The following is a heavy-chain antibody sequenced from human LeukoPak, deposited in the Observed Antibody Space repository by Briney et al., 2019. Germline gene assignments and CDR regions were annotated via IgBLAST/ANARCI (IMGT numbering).Heavy chain of an antibody. Sequence: GESLRLSCAASGFTFSTYWMSWVRQAPGKGLEWVANIKPDGSDKYYVDSVKGRFTISRDNARDSLYLQMNSLSAEDTAVYYCAGQGYCSGGSCHWVMGYWGQGTLVTVSS. V-gene: IGHV3-7*05. CDR1: GFTFSTYW. J-gene: IGHJ4*02. D-gene: IGHD2-15*01. CDR2: IKPDGSDK. CDR3: AGQGYCSGGSCHWVMGY.